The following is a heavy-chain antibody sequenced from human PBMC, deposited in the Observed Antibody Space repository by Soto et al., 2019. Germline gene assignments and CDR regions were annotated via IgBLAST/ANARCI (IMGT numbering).Heavy chain of an antibody. J-gene: IGHJ4*02. V-gene: IGHV1-8*01. CDR2: MNPNTGNS. CDR3: ARRAETNGWNGFGADKYYFDY. CDR1: GYTFTSYD. D-gene: IGHD1-1*01. Sequence: ASVKVSCKAFGYTFTSYDIYWVRQATGQGLEWMGWMNPNTGNSAYAQKFQGRVTVTSDTSINTVHMELSSLRSEDTAVYYCARRAETNGWNGFGADKYYFDYWGQGTLVTVSS.